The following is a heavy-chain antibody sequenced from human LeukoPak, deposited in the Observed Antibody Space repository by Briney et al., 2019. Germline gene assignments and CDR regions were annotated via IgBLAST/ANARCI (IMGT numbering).Heavy chain of an antibody. CDR1: GDSFSGYY. J-gene: IGHJ4*02. Sequence: SETLSLTCDVYGDSFSGYYWTWIRQTPGKGLEWIGEIIHNGSSSVNPSLESRVTISVDTSKNRFSLKLTSVTAADTAVYYCARVFRSSWYVYFDYWGQGTLVTVSS. D-gene: IGHD6-13*01. CDR3: ARVFRSSWYVYFDY. CDR2: IIHNGSS. V-gene: IGHV4-34*12.